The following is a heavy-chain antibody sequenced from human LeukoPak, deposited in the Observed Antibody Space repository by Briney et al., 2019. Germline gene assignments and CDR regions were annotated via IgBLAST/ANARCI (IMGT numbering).Heavy chain of an antibody. Sequence: SETLSLTCTVSGYSIASFYLSWIRQPPGGGLEVIGYTYTSGDTNYNPSLKSRVTISLDTSRNQLSLKMNSVTAADAAVYYCARTARVFDYWGQGILVTVSS. CDR1: GYSIASFY. D-gene: IGHD5-18*01. CDR2: TYTSGDT. CDR3: ARTARVFDY. J-gene: IGHJ4*02. V-gene: IGHV4-4*09.